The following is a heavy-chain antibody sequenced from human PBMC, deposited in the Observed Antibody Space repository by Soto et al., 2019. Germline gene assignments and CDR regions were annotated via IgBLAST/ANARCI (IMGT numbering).Heavy chain of an antibody. CDR3: EGESGENWSYEAY. D-gene: IGHD1-7*01. J-gene: IGHJ4*02. CDR1: GDTITSFS. Sequence: SETLSLTCTVSGDTITSFSWNWIRQSAGKGLEWIGRISTTGNTHYNPSLESRVTMSLDTSKNQSSLKLTSVTAADTAVYYCEGESGENWSYEAYWGPGTLVTVSS. V-gene: IGHV4-4*07. CDR2: ISTTGNT.